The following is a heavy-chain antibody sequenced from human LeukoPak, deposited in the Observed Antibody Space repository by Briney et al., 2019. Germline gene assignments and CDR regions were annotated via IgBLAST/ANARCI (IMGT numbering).Heavy chain of an antibody. CDR1: GDTFTSYD. J-gene: IGHJ4*02. CDR3: ARWGVAAGFDY. D-gene: IGHD6-25*01. CDR2: MNPNSGNT. V-gene: IGHV1-8*03. Sequence: ASVKVSCKASGDTFTSYDINWVRQATGQGLEWMGWMNPNSGNTGYAQKLQGRVTITRNTSISTAYMELSSLRSEDTAVYYCARWGVAAGFDYWGQGTLVTVSS.